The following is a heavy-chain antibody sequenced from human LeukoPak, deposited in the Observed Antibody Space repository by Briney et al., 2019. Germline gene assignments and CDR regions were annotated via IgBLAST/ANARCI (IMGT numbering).Heavy chain of an antibody. V-gene: IGHV1-2*02. Sequence: ASVKVSCKASGYTFTGYYMHWVRQAPGQGLEWMGWINPNSGGTNYAQKFQGRVTMTRDTSISTAYMELSRLRSDDTAVYYCARAHSLYGSGDNWFDPWGQGTLVTVSS. J-gene: IGHJ5*02. CDR3: ARAHSLYGSGDNWFDP. D-gene: IGHD3-10*01. CDR2: INPNSGGT. CDR1: GYTFTGYY.